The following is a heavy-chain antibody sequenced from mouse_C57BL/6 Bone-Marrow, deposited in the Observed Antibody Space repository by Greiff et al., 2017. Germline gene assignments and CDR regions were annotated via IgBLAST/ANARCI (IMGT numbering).Heavy chain of an antibody. J-gene: IGHJ3*01. CDR3: ASYYYGSSSWFAY. CDR2: IHPNSGST. CDR1: GYTFTSYW. D-gene: IGHD1-1*01. Sequence: QVHVKQPGAELVKPGASVKLSCKASGYTFTSYWMHWVKQRPGQGLEWIGMIHPNSGSTNYNEKFKSKATLTVDKSSSTAYMQLSSLTSEDSAVYYCASYYYGSSSWFAYWGQGTLVTVSA. V-gene: IGHV1-64*01.